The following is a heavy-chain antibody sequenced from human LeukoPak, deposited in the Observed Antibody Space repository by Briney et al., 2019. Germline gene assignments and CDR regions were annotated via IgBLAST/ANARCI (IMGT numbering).Heavy chain of an antibody. V-gene: IGHV1-46*01. CDR1: GYTFTSYY. Sequence: ASVKVSCKASGYTFTSYYMHWVRQAPGQGLEWMGIINPSGGSTSYAQKFQGRVTMTRDTSTSTAYMELRSLRSDDTAVYYCARSEKAYCGGVCDNYHMDVWGKGTTVTVSS. CDR3: ARSEKAYCGGVCDNYHMDV. CDR2: INPSGGST. D-gene: IGHD2-21*02. J-gene: IGHJ6*03.